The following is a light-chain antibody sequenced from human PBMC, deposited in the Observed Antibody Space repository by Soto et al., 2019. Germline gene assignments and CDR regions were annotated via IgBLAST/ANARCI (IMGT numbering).Light chain of an antibody. V-gene: IGKV3-20*01. CDR3: HQYAASPLT. CDR1: QSVGRNF. CDR2: GAS. Sequence: EIVLTQSPGTLSLSPGESTTLSCRASQSVGRNFLAWYQQKPGRAPRRLIHGASYRATGIPDRFSGSGSETDFTLTISRLEPEDSAVYYCHQYAASPLTFGGGTKVEIK. J-gene: IGKJ4*01.